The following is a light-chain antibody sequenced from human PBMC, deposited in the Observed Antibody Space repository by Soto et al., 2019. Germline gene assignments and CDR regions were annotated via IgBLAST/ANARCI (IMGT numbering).Light chain of an antibody. V-gene: IGKV4-1*01. Sequence: DIVMTQSPDSLAVSLGERATINCKSSQSVLYSSNNKNYLAWYQQKPGQPPKLLIYWASTRESGVPDRFSGSGSGTDFTLTISSLQAEDVAVYYCQQYYSTLGQGTRLEMK. CDR2: WAS. CDR1: QSVLYSSNNKNY. CDR3: QQYYST. J-gene: IGKJ5*01.